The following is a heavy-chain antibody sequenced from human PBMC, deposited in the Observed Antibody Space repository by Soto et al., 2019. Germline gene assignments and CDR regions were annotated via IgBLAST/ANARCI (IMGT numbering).Heavy chain of an antibody. CDR1: GFTFSTYA. D-gene: IGHD3-10*01. CDR2: ISGSGGST. CDR3: AKKEGSLVPRRGVDY. Sequence: PGGSLRLSCAASGFTFSTYAMSWVRQAPGKGLEWVSAISGSGGSTYYADSLKGRFTISRDNSKNTLYLQMNSLRAEDTAVYYCAKKEGSLVPRRGVDYWGQGTLVTVSS. J-gene: IGHJ4*02. V-gene: IGHV3-23*01.